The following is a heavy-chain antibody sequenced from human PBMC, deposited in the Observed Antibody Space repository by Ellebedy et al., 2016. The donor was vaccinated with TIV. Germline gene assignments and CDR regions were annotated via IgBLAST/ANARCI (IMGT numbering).Heavy chain of an antibody. J-gene: IGHJ5*02. CDR3: ARDPYTSGWGGWFDP. CDR2: IYNIESTNYNT. V-gene: IGHV4-59*01. CDR1: GGSISTYY. Sequence: SETLSLTCIVSGGSISTYYWNWFRQPPGKGLEWIGYIYNIESTNYNTNYNPSLKSRVTISVDTSKKQFFLKLNSVTAADTAVYYCARDPYTSGWGGWFDPWGQGTLVTVSS. D-gene: IGHD6-19*01.